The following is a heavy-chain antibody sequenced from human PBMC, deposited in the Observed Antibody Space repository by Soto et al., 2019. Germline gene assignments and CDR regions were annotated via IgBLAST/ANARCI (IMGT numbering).Heavy chain of an antibody. CDR2: IWYDGSNK. CDR3: ARAWRAYYDFWSGYYGSDWFDP. Sequence: SQRLSCSASGFTLSSYGMHRVRQAPGKGLEWVAVIWYDGSNKYYADSVKGRFTISRDNSKNTLYLQMNSRRAEDTAVYYCARAWRAYYDFWSGYYGSDWFDPLRQGT. CDR1: GFTLSSYG. J-gene: IGHJ5*02. V-gene: IGHV3-33*01. D-gene: IGHD3-3*01.